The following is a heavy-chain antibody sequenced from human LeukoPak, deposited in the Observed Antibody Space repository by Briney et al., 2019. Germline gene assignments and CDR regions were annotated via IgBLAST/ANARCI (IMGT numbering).Heavy chain of an antibody. CDR1: GFTFDDYA. Sequence: GGSLRLSCAASGFTFDDYAMHWVRQAPGKGLEWVSGISWNSYSIGYADSVKGRFTISRDNSKNTLYLQMNSLRAEDTAVYYCVREGGATGFDYWGQGTLVTVSS. CDR2: ISWNSYSI. D-gene: IGHD1-26*01. CDR3: VREGGATGFDY. V-gene: IGHV3-9*01. J-gene: IGHJ4*02.